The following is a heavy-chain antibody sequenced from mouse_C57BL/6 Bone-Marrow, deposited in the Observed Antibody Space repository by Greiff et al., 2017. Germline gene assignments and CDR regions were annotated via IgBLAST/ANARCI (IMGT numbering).Heavy chain of an antibody. Sequence: QVQLQQSGAELARPGASVKMSCKASGYNFTSYSMHWVKQRPGQGLEWIGYINPSSGYTKYTQKFKDKATLTEDKSSSTAYMQLSSLTSEDAAVYYFARGDSLFAYWGEGTLLTVSA. CDR1: GYNFTSYS. CDR2: INPSSGYT. V-gene: IGHV1-4*01. J-gene: IGHJ3*01. CDR3: ARGDSLFAY.